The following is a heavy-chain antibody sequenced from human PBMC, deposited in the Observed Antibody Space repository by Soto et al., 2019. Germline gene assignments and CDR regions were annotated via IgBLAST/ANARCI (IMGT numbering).Heavy chain of an antibody. CDR2: IRSKAYGGTT. D-gene: IGHD3-22*01. Sequence: GGSLRLSCTASGFTFGDYVMSWFRQAPGKGLEWVGFIRSKAYGGTTYYAASAKGRFTISRDDSKSIAYLQMNSLKTEDTAVYYCTTNYYDSSGYDNWFDPWGQGTLVTVS. V-gene: IGHV3-49*03. CDR3: TTNYYDSSGYDNWFDP. CDR1: GFTFGDYV. J-gene: IGHJ5*02.